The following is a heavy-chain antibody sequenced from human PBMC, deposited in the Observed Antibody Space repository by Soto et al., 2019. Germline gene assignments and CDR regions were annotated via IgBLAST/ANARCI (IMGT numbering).Heavy chain of an antibody. J-gene: IGHJ4*02. CDR3: ARAGGLGAVAVDY. V-gene: IGHV4-30-2*01. CDR2: IYHSGRT. CDR1: GGSISSGGYS. Sequence: QLQLQESGSGLVKPSQTLSLTCAVSGGSISSGGYSWSWIRQPPGKGLEWIGYIYHSGRTYYNPSLKSGVPISVDRSKNQFSLKLSSVTAADTAVYYCARAGGLGAVAVDYWGQGTLVTVSS. D-gene: IGHD6-19*01.